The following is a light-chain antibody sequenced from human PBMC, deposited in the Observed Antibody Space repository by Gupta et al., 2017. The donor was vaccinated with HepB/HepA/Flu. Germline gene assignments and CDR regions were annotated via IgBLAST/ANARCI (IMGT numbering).Light chain of an antibody. J-gene: IGKJ1*01. CDR2: GAS. CDR1: QSVSSSY. Sequence: DIVLTQSPGTLSLSPGERATLSCRASQSVSSSYLAWYQQKPGQAPRLLIYGASSRATGIPDWFSGSGSGTYFTLTISRLDPEDFAVYYCQHYGSSSWTFGQGTKVEIK. CDR3: QHYGSSSWT. V-gene: IGKV3-20*01.